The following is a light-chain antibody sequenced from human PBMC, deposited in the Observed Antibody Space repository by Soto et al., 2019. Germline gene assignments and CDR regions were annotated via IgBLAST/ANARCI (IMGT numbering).Light chain of an antibody. V-gene: IGLV2-14*01. CDR1: SSDVGGYSY. J-gene: IGLJ1*01. CDR3: SSYTGSSALVYV. CDR2: EVS. Sequence: QSVLTQPASVSGSPGQSITISCTGTSSDVGGYSYVSWYQQHPGKAPKLMIYEVSNRPSGVSNRFSGSKSGNTASLTISGLQAEDEADYYCSSYTGSSALVYVFGTGTKVTVL.